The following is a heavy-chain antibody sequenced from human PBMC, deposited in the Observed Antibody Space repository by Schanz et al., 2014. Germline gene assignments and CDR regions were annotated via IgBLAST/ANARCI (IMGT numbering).Heavy chain of an antibody. Sequence: EVQLVESGGGLVQPGGSLRLSCTASGFNSDDYAMHWVRQAPGKGLEWVSNIPWNGAAIGYAGSVRGRFTISRDNSKNTLFLQMNSLRAEDTAVYYCARDHTTESYYSAGPPIDYWGQGTLLTVSS. CDR3: ARDHTTESYYSAGPPIDY. CDR1: GFNSDDYA. V-gene: IGHV3-9*02. CDR2: IPWNGAAI. D-gene: IGHD1-26*01. J-gene: IGHJ4*02.